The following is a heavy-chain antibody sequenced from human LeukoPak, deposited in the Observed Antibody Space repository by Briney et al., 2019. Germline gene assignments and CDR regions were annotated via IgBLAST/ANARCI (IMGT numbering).Heavy chain of an antibody. CDR1: GFTFNNYV. V-gene: IGHV3-30*18. CDR3: AKDFEGFCGGDCYSMDF. J-gene: IGHJ4*02. Sequence: GGSLRLSCAASGFTFNNYVMHWVRQAPGKGLEWVALITYDGSNKYYADSVRGRFTISRDNSKNTLYLQMNSLRPEDTAVYYCAKDFEGFCGGDCYSMDFWGQGTLATVSS. CDR2: ITYDGSNK. D-gene: IGHD2-21*02.